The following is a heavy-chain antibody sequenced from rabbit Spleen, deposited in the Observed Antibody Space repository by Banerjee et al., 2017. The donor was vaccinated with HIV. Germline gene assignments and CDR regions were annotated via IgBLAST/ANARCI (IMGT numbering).Heavy chain of an antibody. J-gene: IGHJ4*01. CDR2: IGHGGST. V-gene: IGHV1S44*01. Sequence: QSLEESGGRLVTPGTPLTLTCTVSGIDLNIYAMTWARQAPGKGLEWIGIIGHGGSTYYASWAKGRFTISITSSTTVTLQMTGLTVADTATYFCARDVGTYDYIDGVFNLWGPGTLVTVS. CDR1: GIDLNIYA. CDR3: ARDVGTYDYIDGVFNL. D-gene: IGHD6-1*01.